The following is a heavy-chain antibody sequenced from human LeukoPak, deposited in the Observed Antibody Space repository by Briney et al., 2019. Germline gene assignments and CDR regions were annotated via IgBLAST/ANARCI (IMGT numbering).Heavy chain of an antibody. D-gene: IGHD4-17*01. Sequence: PGRSLRLSCAASGFTFSSYAMHWVRQAPGKGLEWVAVISYDGSNKYYADSVKGRFTISRDNSKNTLYLQMNSLRAEDTAVYYCAKGYGDYRLWGQGTLVTVSS. CDR2: ISYDGSNK. CDR3: AKGYGDYRL. CDR1: GFTFSSYA. V-gene: IGHV3-30*04. J-gene: IGHJ4*02.